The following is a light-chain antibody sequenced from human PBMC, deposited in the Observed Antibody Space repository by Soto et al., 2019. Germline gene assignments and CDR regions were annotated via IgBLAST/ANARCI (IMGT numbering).Light chain of an antibody. CDR1: SSDVVGHSF. CDR3: SSYSDSKSVI. J-gene: IGLJ2*01. CDR2: EDI. V-gene: IGLV2-8*01. Sequence: QSALSQPPSASGSPGQSVTISCTGTSSDVVGHSFVSWYQQRPGKAPKLMIYEDIKRPSWVPDRFSGSKSGNTASLTVSGLQSEDEADYYCSSYSDSKSVIFGGGTKHTVL.